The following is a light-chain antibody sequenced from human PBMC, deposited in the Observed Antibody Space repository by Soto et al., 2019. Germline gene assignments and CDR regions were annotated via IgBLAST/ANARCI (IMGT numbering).Light chain of an antibody. J-gene: IGKJ1*01. CDR2: KAS. Sequence: DIQMTQSPSTLSASVGDRVTITCRASQSISSWLAWYQQKPGKAPKLLIYKASSLQSGVTSRFSGSGSGTECTLTISSLQPDDFAVYYCQQCNSYPWTFGQGTKVEIK. CDR1: QSISSW. CDR3: QQCNSYPWT. V-gene: IGKV1-5*03.